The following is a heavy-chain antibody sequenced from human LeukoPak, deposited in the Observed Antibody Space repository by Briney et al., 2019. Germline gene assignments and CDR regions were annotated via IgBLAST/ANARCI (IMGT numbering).Heavy chain of an antibody. CDR2: IYYSGST. D-gene: IGHD1-26*01. CDR1: GGSISSSSYY. Sequence: PSETLSLTCTVSGGSISSSSYYWGWIRQPPGKGLEWIGSIYYSGSTYYNPSLKGRVTISVDTSKNQFSLKLSSVTAADTAVYYCARVVGGGWVDYWGQGTLVTVSS. V-gene: IGHV4-39*07. J-gene: IGHJ4*02. CDR3: ARVVGGGWVDY.